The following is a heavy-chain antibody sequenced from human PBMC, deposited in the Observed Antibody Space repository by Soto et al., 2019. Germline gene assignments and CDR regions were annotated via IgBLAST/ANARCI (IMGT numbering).Heavy chain of an antibody. Sequence: GSLRLSCVASGFTFSNYAMSWVRRAPGKGLEWVSGVSGGGGATYYADSVKGRFAISRDNSKNTLYLQMSSLRAEDTALYYCAKDPGVVPAAFLDIWGQGTQVTVSS. CDR2: VSGGGGAT. V-gene: IGHV3-23*01. D-gene: IGHD2-2*01. CDR1: GFTFSNYA. J-gene: IGHJ4*02. CDR3: AKDPGVVPAAFLDI.